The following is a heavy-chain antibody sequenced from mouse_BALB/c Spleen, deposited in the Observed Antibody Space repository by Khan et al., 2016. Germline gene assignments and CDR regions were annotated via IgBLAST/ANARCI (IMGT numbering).Heavy chain of an antibody. V-gene: IGHV9-3-1*01. Sequence: QIQLVQSGPELKTPGETVKISCKASGYTFTNYGMNWVKQAPGKGLKWMGWINTYTGKPTYADDLKGRFAFSLETSANTAYLQINKLKNEDTATXCCERQDKYVDCAYYFDYWGQGTTLTVSS. J-gene: IGHJ2*01. CDR1: GYTFTNYG. D-gene: IGHD2-13*01. CDR2: INTYTGKP. CDR3: ERQDKYVDCAYYFDY.